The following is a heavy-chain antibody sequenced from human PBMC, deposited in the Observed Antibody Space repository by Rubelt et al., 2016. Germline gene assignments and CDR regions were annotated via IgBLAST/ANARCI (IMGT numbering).Heavy chain of an antibody. D-gene: IGHD3-16*01. V-gene: IGHV4-31*03. CDR2: IYYSGST. J-gene: IGHJ6*02. Sequence: QVQLQESGPGLVKPSQTLSLTCTVSGGSISSGSFYWSWIRQHPGKGLEWIGYIYYSGSTYYNPSLKSRVTLSVDTSKNQCSLKLSSVTAADTAVYYCARERGSYGMDVWGQGTTVTVSS. CDR1: GGSISSGSFY. CDR3: ARERGSYGMDV.